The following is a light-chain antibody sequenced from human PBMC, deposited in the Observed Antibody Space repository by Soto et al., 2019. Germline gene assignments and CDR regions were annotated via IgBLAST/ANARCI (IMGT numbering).Light chain of an antibody. V-gene: IGLV2-14*01. CDR3: ASYTRTTTLV. CDR1: ISDIGGYNV. Sequence: QSVLTQPASVSGSPGQSITISCTGTISDIGGYNVISWYQHHPGKAPKLVIYDVNNRPSGISYRFSGSKSGNTASLTISGLPDEDEADYYCASYTRTTTLVFVGGTKLTVL. J-gene: IGLJ2*01. CDR2: DVN.